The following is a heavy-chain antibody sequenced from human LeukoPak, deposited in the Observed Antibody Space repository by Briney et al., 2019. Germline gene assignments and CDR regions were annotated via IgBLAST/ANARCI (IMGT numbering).Heavy chain of an antibody. V-gene: IGHV4-30-4*08. CDR1: DGSYDGSFSGYY. CDR2: IYYSGST. D-gene: IGHD1-26*01. CDR3: AREGIVGATVTH. J-gene: IGHJ4*02. Sequence: SETLSLTCAVYDGSYDGSFSGYYWSWIRQPPGKGLEWIGYIYYSGSTYYNPSLKSRVTISVDTSKNQFSLKLSSVTAADTAVYYCAREGIVGATVTHWGQGTLVTVSS.